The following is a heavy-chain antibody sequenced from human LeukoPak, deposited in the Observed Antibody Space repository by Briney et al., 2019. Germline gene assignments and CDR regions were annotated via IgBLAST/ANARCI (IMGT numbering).Heavy chain of an antibody. J-gene: IGHJ4*02. Sequence: SVKVSCKASGGTFSSYAISWVRQAPGQGLEWMGGIIPIFGTANYAQKFQGRVTITADGSTSTAYMELSSLRSEDTAVYYCARDRRAYDILTGYSRRYFDYWGQGTLVTVSS. D-gene: IGHD3-9*01. CDR1: GGTFSSYA. V-gene: IGHV1-69*13. CDR3: ARDRRAYDILTGYSRRYFDY. CDR2: IIPIFGTA.